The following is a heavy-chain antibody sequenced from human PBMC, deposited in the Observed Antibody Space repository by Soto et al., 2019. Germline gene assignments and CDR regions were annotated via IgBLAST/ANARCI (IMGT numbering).Heavy chain of an antibody. CDR1: GGTFSSYA. CDR3: ASLIGAAGPPHSPQYYYGTCA. V-gene: IGHV1-69*12. Sequence: QVQLVQSGAEVKKPGSSVKVSCKASGGTFSSYAISWVRQAPGQGLEWMGGIIPIFGTADYAQKFQGRVTMTADESTSAAYMELSRRRSADTAVYYCASLIGAAGPPHSPQYYYGTCAWGQGTTVTASS. J-gene: IGHJ6*02. CDR2: IIPIFGTA. D-gene: IGHD6-13*01.